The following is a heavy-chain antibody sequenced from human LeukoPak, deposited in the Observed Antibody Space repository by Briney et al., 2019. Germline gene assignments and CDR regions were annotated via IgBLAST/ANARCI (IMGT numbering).Heavy chain of an antibody. CDR3: ARDPNTYYYDTSGYYCDY. CDR2: ISAYNGNT. J-gene: IGHJ4*02. D-gene: IGHD3-22*01. Sequence: ASVKVSCKASGYTFTSYGISWVRQAPGQGLEWMGWISAYNGNTNYAQTLQGRVTMTTDTSTSTADMELRSLRSDDTAVYYCARDPNTYYYDTSGYYCDYWGQGTLVTVSS. V-gene: IGHV1-18*01. CDR1: GYTFTSYG.